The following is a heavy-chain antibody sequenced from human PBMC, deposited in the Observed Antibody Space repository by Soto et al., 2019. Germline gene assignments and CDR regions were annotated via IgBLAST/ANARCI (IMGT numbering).Heavy chain of an antibody. J-gene: IGHJ4*02. D-gene: IGHD3-9*01. V-gene: IGHV3-7*01. Sequence: EVQLVESGGGLVQPGGSLRLSCAASGFTFSSYWMSWVRQAPGKGLEWVANIKQDGSEKYYVDSVKGRFTISRDNAKNSLYLQMNSLRAEDTAVYYCARDRPHDILTCYVNDDYWGQGTLVTVSS. CDR1: GFTFSSYW. CDR3: ARDRPHDILTCYVNDDY. CDR2: IKQDGSEK.